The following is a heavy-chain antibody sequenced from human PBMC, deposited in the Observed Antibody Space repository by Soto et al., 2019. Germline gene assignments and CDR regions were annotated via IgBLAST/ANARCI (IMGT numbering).Heavy chain of an antibody. Sequence: EVQLVESGGGLVQPGGSLRLSCAASGFTFSSYEMNWVRQAPGKGLEWVSYISSSGSTIYYADSVKGRFTISRDNAKNSLYLQMNSLRAEDTAVYYCARDYEYCGGDCYEYYFDYWGQGTLVTVSS. CDR1: GFTFSSYE. J-gene: IGHJ4*02. D-gene: IGHD2-21*02. CDR2: ISSSGSTI. CDR3: ARDYEYCGGDCYEYYFDY. V-gene: IGHV3-48*03.